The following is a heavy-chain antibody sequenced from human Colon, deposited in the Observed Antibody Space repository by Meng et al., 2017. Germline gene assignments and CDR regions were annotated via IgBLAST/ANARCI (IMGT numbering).Heavy chain of an antibody. CDR2: TSYDEGTK. CDR3: AREPDHRSWLDT. D-gene: IGHD1-14*01. J-gene: IGHJ5*02. CDR1: GCTFSDYY. V-gene: IGHV3-30*03. Sequence: GESGGGLVKPGGSLRLSCAASGCTFSDYYMSWIRQAPGKGLEWVAVTSYDEGTKYYADSVRGRFTISRDNSKNTLYLQMNSLRAEDTAVYYCAREPDHRSWLDTWGQGTLVTVSS.